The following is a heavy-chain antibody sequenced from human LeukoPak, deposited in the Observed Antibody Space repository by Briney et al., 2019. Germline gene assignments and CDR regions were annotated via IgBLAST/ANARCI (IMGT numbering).Heavy chain of an antibody. CDR3: AKALGDGYNSPFDY. Sequence: GRSLRLSCAASGFTFSSYAMHWVRQAPGKGLEWVAVISYDGSNKYYADSVKGRFTISRDNSKNTLYLQMNSLRAEDTAVYYCAKALGDGYNSPFDYWGQGTLVTVSS. D-gene: IGHD5-24*01. CDR1: GFTFSSYA. CDR2: ISYDGSNK. J-gene: IGHJ4*02. V-gene: IGHV3-30-3*01.